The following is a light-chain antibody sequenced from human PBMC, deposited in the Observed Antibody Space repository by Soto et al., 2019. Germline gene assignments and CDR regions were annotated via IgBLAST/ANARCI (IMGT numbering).Light chain of an antibody. CDR1: QSVGSN. V-gene: IGKV3-15*01. Sequence: EIVMTQSPATLSVSPGERATLSCRARQSVGSNLAWYQQKPGQAPRLLIYDASTRATGIPARFSGSGSGTEFTLTISSLQSEDFAVYYCHQYNSWPPKYTFGQGTKLEIK. CDR3: HQYNSWPPKYT. J-gene: IGKJ2*01. CDR2: DAS.